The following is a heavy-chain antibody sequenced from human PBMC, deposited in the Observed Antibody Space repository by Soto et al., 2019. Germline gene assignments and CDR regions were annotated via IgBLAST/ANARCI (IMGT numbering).Heavy chain of an antibody. D-gene: IGHD3-22*01. V-gene: IGHV4-30-4*01. CDR2: IYYSGST. Sequence: SETLSLTCTVSGGSISSGDYYWSWIRQPPGKGLEWIGYIYYSGSTNYNPSLKSRVTISVDTSKNQSSLKLSSVTAADTAVYYCASTHRRHSSGYYLDYWGQGTLVTVSS. J-gene: IGHJ4*02. CDR1: GGSISSGDYY. CDR3: ASTHRRHSSGYYLDY.